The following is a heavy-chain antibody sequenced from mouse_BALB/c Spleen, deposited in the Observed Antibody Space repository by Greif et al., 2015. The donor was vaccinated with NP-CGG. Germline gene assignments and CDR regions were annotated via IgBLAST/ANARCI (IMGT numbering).Heavy chain of an antibody. V-gene: IGHV2-9*02. J-gene: IGHJ4*01. CDR3: ARDHYYGSSYYAMDY. CDR2: IWAGGNT. Sequence: VQLVESGPGLVAPSQSLSITCTVSGFSLTSYGVHWVRQPPGKGLEWLGVIWAGGNTNYNSALMSRLSISKDNSKSQVFLKMNSLQTDDTAMYYCARDHYYGSSYYAMDYCGQGTSVTVSS. CDR1: GFSLTSYG. D-gene: IGHD1-1*01.